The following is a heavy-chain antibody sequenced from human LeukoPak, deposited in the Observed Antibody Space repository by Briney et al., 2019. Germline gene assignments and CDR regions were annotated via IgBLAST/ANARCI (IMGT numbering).Heavy chain of an antibody. CDR2: MNPNSGNT. V-gene: IGHV1-8*01. CDR1: GYTFSSYD. Sequence: ASVKVSCKASGYTFSSYDINWVRQSTGQGLEWMGWMNPNSGNTGYAQKFQGRVTMTRNTSISTAYMELSRLRSDDTAVYYCAREHIMVRGASFEYFQHWGQGTLVTVSS. D-gene: IGHD3-10*01. J-gene: IGHJ1*01. CDR3: AREHIMVRGASFEYFQH.